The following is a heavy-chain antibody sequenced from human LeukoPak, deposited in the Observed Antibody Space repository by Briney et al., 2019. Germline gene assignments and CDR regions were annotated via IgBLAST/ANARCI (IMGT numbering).Heavy chain of an antibody. CDR1: GGSISSWY. J-gene: IGHJ4*02. CDR3: ARETSLPGYAGGLGFNY. D-gene: IGHD6-19*01. CDR2: IYDSGST. Sequence: SETLSLTCTVSGGSISSWYWSWIRQPPGKGLEWIGNIYDSGSTNYNPPLKSRATMSVDTSKNQVSLKLRSVTAADTAVYYCARETSLPGYAGGLGFNYWGQGTLVTVSS. V-gene: IGHV4-59*01.